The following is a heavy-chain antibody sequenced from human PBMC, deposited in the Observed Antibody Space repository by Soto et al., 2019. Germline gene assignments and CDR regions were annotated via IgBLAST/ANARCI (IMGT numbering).Heavy chain of an antibody. D-gene: IGHD3-22*01. V-gene: IGHV4-59*08. CDR1: GRSFSPNY. CDR3: ARLGAYYPSLAP. J-gene: IGHJ5*02. CDR2: IYYGGTT. Sequence: SETLSLTCTVSGRSFSPNYWSWVRQSPGKGLEWVGYIYYGGTTSYNPSLQRRVTISLETSKSPFSLRLTSVTAADTAVYYCARLGAYYPSLAPWGTGTLVTVS.